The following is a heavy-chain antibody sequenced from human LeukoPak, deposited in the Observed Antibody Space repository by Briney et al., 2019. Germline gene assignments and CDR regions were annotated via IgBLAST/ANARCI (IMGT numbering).Heavy chain of an antibody. V-gene: IGHV4-59*01. D-gene: IGHD2-2*01. J-gene: IGHJ4*02. CDR2: IYYSGST. Sequence: SETLSLTCTVSGGSISSYYWSWIRQPPGKGLGWIGYIYYSGSTNYNPSLKSRVTISVDTSKNQFSLKLSSVTAADTAVYYCARVRTMPFMDWGQGTLVTVSS. CDR1: GGSISSYY. CDR3: ARVRTMPFMD.